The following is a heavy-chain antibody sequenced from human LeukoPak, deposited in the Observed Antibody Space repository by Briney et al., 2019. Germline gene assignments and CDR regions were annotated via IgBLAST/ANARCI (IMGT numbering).Heavy chain of an antibody. CDR1: GYTFTGYY. V-gene: IGHV1-2*06. J-gene: IGHJ4*02. Sequence: AASVKVSCKASGYTFTGYYMHWVRQAPGQGLEWMGRINPNSGGQNYARKFQGRVTMTRDTSIRTAYMERSRLRSADAAGWSCARDRLSSGYYDFDYWGQGTLVTVSS. CDR2: INPNSGGQ. CDR3: ARDRLSSGYYDFDY. D-gene: IGHD3-22*01.